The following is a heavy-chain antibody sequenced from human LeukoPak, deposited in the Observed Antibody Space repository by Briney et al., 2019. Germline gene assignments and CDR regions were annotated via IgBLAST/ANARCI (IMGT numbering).Heavy chain of an antibody. CDR3: ARDSHAPDTVTVSCYLDY. CDR1: GFTFSSYW. J-gene: IGHJ4*02. CDR2: INHNGNVN. V-gene: IGHV3-7*01. Sequence: GGSLRLSCAASGFTFSSYWMNWARQAPGKGLEWVASINHNGNVNYYVDSVKGRFTISRDNAKNSLYLQMTSLRAEDTAVYYCARDSHAPDTVTVSCYLDYWGQGTLVTVSS. D-gene: IGHD5-18*01.